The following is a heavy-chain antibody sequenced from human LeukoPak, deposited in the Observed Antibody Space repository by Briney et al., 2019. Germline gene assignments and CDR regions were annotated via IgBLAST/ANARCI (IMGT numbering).Heavy chain of an antibody. J-gene: IGHJ4*02. CDR1: GYTFTGYY. V-gene: IGHV1-24*01. Sequence: ASVKVSCKASGYTFTGYYMHWVRQAPGKGLEWMGGFDPEDGETIYAQKFQGRVTMTEDTSTDTAYMELSSLRSEDTAVYYCATDIRLLWFGEFFANWGQGTLVTVSS. CDR2: FDPEDGET. D-gene: IGHD3-10*01. CDR3: ATDIRLLWFGEFFAN.